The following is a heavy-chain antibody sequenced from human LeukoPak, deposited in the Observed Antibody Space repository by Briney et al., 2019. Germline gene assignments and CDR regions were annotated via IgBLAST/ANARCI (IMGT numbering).Heavy chain of an antibody. CDR1: GYTFTGYY. CDR2: INPNSGGT. D-gene: IGHD6-13*01. V-gene: IGHV1-2*02. J-gene: IGHJ4*02. Sequence: ASVKVSCKASGYTFTGYYMHWVRQAPGQGLEGMGWINPNSGGTNYAQKFQGRVTMTRDTSISTAYMELSRRRSDDTAVYYCARARIAAAGIFDYWGQGTLVTVSS. CDR3: ARARIAAAGIFDY.